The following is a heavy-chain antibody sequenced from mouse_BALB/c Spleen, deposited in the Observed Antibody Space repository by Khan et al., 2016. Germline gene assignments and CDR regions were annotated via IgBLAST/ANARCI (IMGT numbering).Heavy chain of an antibody. CDR2: INTNTGEP. D-gene: IGHD2-2*01. Sequence: QIQLVQSGPELKKPGETVKISCKASGYTFTNYGMNWVKQAPGKGLKWMGWINTNTGEPTYAEEFKGRFAFSLETSARTAYLQINNLKNEDTATYCCARDGYAYLSMDYWGQGTSVTVSA. V-gene: IGHV9-3*02. CDR1: GYTFTNYG. CDR3: ARDGYAYLSMDY. J-gene: IGHJ4*01.